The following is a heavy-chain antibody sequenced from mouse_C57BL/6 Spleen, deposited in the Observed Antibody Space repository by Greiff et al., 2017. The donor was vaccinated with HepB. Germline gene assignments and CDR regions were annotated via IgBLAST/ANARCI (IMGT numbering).Heavy chain of an antibody. CDR2: INPSNGGT. Sequence: LQPGTELVKPGASVKLSCKASGYTFTSYWMHWVKQRPGQGLEWIGNINPSNGGTNYNEKFKSKATLTVDKSSSTAYMQLSSLTSEDSAVYYCARGWPYYAMDYWGQGTSVTVSS. V-gene: IGHV1-53*01. D-gene: IGHD2-3*01. J-gene: IGHJ4*01. CDR1: GYTFTSYW. CDR3: ARGWPYYAMDY.